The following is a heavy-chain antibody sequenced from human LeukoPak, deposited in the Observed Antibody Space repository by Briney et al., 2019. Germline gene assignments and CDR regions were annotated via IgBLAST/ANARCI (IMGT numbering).Heavy chain of an antibody. Sequence: ASVKVSCKASGYTFTGQYMHWVRQAPGQGLEWMGCINPDRGATNYAQKFQGRVTMTTDTSTSTAYMELRSLRSDDTAVYYCARGYSGYDYWRILYYYHYYMDVWGKGTTVTVSS. CDR3: ARGYSGYDYWRILYYYHYYMDV. CDR2: INPDRGAT. D-gene: IGHD5-12*01. CDR1: GYTFTGQY. V-gene: IGHV1-2*02. J-gene: IGHJ6*03.